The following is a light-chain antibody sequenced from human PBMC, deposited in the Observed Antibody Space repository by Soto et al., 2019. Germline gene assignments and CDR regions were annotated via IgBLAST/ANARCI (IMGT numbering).Light chain of an antibody. CDR1: QIVSSN. CDR3: HQYGSSPTLT. CDR2: GAS. Sequence: EIVLAQSPGTLSLSPGERATLSCRASQIVSSNLAWYQQKPGQAPSLLILGASTRATGIPAMFSGSGSGTDSNLTIARLEPEDFAVYYCHQYGSSPTLTFGQATKVDI. J-gene: IGKJ1*01. V-gene: IGKV3-20*01.